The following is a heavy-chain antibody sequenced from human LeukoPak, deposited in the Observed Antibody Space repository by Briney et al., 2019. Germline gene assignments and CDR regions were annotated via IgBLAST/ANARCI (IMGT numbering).Heavy chain of an antibody. J-gene: IGHJ4*02. V-gene: IGHV1-2*02. CDR2: INPNNGGT. D-gene: IGHD1-26*01. CDR1: GYTFNGYY. Sequence: ASVKVSCKASGYTFNGYYMHWVRQAPGQGLEWMGWINPNNGGTKYAQKFQGRVTMTRDTSISTAYMELSRLRSDDTAVCYCARGLKWELLGFDYWGQGTLVTVSS. CDR3: ARGLKWELLGFDY.